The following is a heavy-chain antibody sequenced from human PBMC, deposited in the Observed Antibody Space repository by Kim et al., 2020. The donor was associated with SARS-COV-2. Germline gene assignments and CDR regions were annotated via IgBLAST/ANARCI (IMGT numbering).Heavy chain of an antibody. J-gene: IGHJ4*02. V-gene: IGHV3-48*03. D-gene: IGHD4-17*01. CDR1: GFTFSSYE. Sequence: GGSLRLSCAASGFTFSSYEMNWVRQAPGKGLECVSFISSSGSTIYYADSVKGRFTISRDNAKNSLYLQMNSLRAEDTAVYYCARVWGYGDLDYWGQGTLVTVSS. CDR2: ISSSGSTI. CDR3: ARVWGYGDLDY.